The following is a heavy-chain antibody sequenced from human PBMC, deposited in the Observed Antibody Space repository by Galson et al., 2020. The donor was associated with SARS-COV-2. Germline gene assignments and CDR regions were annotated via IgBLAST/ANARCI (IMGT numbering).Heavy chain of an antibody. Sequence: SETLSLTCAVYGGSFRGYYWNWIRQSPGRGLEWLAYVPHHGTTTYNPSLKSRLTMSVDTSKNQFSLRLTSVTAADTAVFYCAKGKDMYSFGGVRGLVSTGPRTEKEGNWFDSWGKGTLGTVSS. CDR1: GGSFRGYY. CDR2: VPHHGTT. D-gene: IGHD3-16*01. CDR3: AKGKDMYSFGGVRGLVSTGPRTEKEGNWFDS. V-gene: IGHV4-34*01. J-gene: IGHJ5*01.